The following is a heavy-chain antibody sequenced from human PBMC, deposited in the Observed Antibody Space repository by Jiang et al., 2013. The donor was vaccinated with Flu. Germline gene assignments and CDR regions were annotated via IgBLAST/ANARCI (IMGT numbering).Heavy chain of an antibody. J-gene: IGHJ2*01. CDR1: GFSFTTYW. CDR2: IYPSDSST. V-gene: IGHV5-51*01. D-gene: IGHD6-19*01. CDR3: ARHAYRSGWLYWYFDL. Sequence: GAEVKKPGESLKISCKGSGFSFTTYWIGWVRQMPGKGLEWMGIIYPSDSSTRYSPSFQGQVTISADKSISTAYLQWGSLKASDTAMYFCARHAYRSGWLYWYFDLWGRGTLVTVSS.